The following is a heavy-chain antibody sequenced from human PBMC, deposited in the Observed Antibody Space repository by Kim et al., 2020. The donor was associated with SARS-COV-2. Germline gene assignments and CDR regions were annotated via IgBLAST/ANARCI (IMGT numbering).Heavy chain of an antibody. D-gene: IGHD5-18*01. Sequence: KYAQKFQGRATMTRDTSISTADLELSRLRSDDTAMYYCAKSYGQRNYFFDSWGPGTLVTVSS. V-gene: IGHV1-2*02. J-gene: IGHJ4*02. CDR3: AKSYGQRNYFFDS.